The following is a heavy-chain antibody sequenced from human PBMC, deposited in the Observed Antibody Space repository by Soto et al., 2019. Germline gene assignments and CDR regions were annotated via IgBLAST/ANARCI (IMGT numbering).Heavy chain of an antibody. V-gene: IGHV1-18*01. D-gene: IGHD2-8*01. J-gene: IGHJ6*02. CDR3: AKNGQPPYYYYGLDV. CDR1: GYPFTTYC. CDR2: ISGYNGDT. Sequence: ASVKVSCKASGYPFTTYCISWVRQAPGQGLEWMGWISGYNGDTNYAQKFQGRVTMTIDTSTGTAYMEVRSLTSDDTAVYYCAKNGQPPYYYYGLDVWGQGTTVTVSS.